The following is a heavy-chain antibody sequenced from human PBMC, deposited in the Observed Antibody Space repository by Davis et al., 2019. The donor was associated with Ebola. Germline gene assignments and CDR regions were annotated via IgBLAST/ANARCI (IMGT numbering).Heavy chain of an antibody. Sequence: PSETLSLTCTVSGGSISSYYWSWIRQPPGKGLEWIGYIYYSGSTNYNPSLKSRVTISVDTSKNQFSLKLSSVTAADTAVYYCASGFQYYDFWSGSGVYNWFDPWGQGTLVTVSS. J-gene: IGHJ5*02. V-gene: IGHV4-59*01. CDR3: ASGFQYYDFWSGSGVYNWFDP. CDR1: GGSISSYY. D-gene: IGHD3-3*01. CDR2: IYYSGST.